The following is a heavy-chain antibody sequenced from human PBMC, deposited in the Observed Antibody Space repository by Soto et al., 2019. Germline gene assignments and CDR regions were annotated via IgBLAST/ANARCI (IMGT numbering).Heavy chain of an antibody. CDR2: INSDGSST. Sequence: GGSLRLSCAASGFTFSSYWMHWVRQAPGKGLVWVSRINSDGSSTSYADSVKGRFTISRDNAKNTLYLQMNSLRAEDTAVYYCARDYYYDSSGYHPLGAFDIWGQGTMVTFPS. J-gene: IGHJ3*02. D-gene: IGHD3-22*01. CDR3: ARDYYYDSSGYHPLGAFDI. CDR1: GFTFSSYW. V-gene: IGHV3-74*01.